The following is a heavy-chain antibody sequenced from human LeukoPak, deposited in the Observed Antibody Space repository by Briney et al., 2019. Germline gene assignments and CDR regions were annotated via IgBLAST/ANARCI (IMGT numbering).Heavy chain of an antibody. CDR1: GFTFSSYT. CDR2: ISGSGDII. CDR3: ARDLSGSGINHY. V-gene: IGHV3-23*01. D-gene: IGHD3-10*01. Sequence: PGGSLRLSCAASGFTFSSYTMSWVRQAPGKGLEWVSVISGSGDIIYHVDSVKGRFTISRDNSKNTLYLQMNSLRAEDTAAYYCARDLSGSGINHYWGQGTLVTVSS. J-gene: IGHJ4*02.